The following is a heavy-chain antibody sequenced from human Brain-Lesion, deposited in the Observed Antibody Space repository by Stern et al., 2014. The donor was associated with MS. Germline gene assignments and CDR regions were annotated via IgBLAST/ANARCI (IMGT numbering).Heavy chain of an antibody. CDR2: INPKSGGT. J-gene: IGHJ4*02. CDR3: ATYYYDSTGYNDF. V-gene: IGHV1-2*04. Sequence: QDQLVQSGAEVKKPGASVKVSCKASGYTFTGYYMHWVRQAPGQGLEWMGWINPKSGGTNYAQKFQGWVTMTRDTSINTAYMELSRLGSDDTAVYYCATYYYDSTGYNDFWGQGTLVTVSS. D-gene: IGHD3-22*01. CDR1: GYTFTGYY.